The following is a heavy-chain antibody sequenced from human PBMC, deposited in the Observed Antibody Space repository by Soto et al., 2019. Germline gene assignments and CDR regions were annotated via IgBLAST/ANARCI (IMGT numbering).Heavy chain of an antibody. Sequence: QVQLVQSGAEVKKPGASVKVSCKASGYTFTNYYIHWVRQAPRQGLEWMGWINPNSGGTSYAQKFQGRVALTRDTSISTAYMELNSLRSDDTAMYYCARGRENDPWGQGTLVTVSS. CDR2: INPNSGGT. D-gene: IGHD3-10*01. J-gene: IGHJ5*02. CDR3: ARGRENDP. V-gene: IGHV1-2*02. CDR1: GYTFTNYY.